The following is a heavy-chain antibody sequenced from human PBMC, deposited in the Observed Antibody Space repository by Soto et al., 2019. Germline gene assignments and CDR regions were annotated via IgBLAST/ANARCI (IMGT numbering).Heavy chain of an antibody. CDR1: GFTFIAYW. Sequence: GGSLRLSCAVSGFTFIAYWMHWVRQTPGKGLVWVSRINPDGTKTNYADSVEGRFTISRDNAKSTLYLQMNSLSAEDTAIYFCSSDTFGLRDTWGQGTLVTVSS. D-gene: IGHD3-3*01. J-gene: IGHJ5*02. CDR2: INPDGTKT. V-gene: IGHV3-74*01. CDR3: SSDTFGLRDT.